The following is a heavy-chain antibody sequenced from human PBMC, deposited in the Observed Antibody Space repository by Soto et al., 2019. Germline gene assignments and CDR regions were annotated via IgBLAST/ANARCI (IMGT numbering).Heavy chain of an antibody. CDR3: ARNLGSSDRLDNWFDP. CDR1: GYTFTSYA. V-gene: IGHV1-3*01. J-gene: IGHJ5*02. Sequence: ASVKVSCKASGYTFTSYAMHWVRQAPGQRLEWMGWINAGNGNTKYSQKFQGRVTITRDTSASTAYMELSSLRSEDTAVYYCARNLGSSDRLDNWFDPWGQGTLVTVSS. D-gene: IGHD6-25*01. CDR2: INAGNGNT.